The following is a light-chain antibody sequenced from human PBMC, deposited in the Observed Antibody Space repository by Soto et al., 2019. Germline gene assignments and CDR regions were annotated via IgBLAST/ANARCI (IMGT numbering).Light chain of an antibody. Sequence: EIVLTQSPATLSLSPGERDTLSCRASQSVGSHLAWYQQKPGQAPRLLIYDALNRATGIPARFSGSGSGTDLTLTISSLEPEDFAFYYCQQRYYWPPTFAQGTNLEIK. CDR2: DAL. CDR3: QQRYYWPPT. CDR1: QSVGSH. J-gene: IGKJ2*01. V-gene: IGKV3-11*01.